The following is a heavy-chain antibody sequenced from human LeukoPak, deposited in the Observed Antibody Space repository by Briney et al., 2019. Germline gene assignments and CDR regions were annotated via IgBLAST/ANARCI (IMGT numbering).Heavy chain of an antibody. V-gene: IGHV3-23*01. CDR3: AKDTVYSNYPDY. Sequence: GGSLRLSCAASGFTFSSYAMSWVRQAPGKGLEWVSAISGSGGSAYYADSVKGRFTISGDNSKNTLYLQMNSLRAEDTAVYYCAKDTVYSNYPDYWGQGTLVTVSS. CDR2: ISGSGGSA. D-gene: IGHD4-11*01. CDR1: GFTFSSYA. J-gene: IGHJ4*02.